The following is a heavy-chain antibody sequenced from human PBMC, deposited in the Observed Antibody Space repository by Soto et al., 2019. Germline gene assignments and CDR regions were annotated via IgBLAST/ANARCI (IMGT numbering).Heavy chain of an antibody. CDR3: ARGGRITMIVVVITGAFDI. CDR1: GYTFTSYA. D-gene: IGHD3-22*01. Sequence: ASVKVSCKASGYTFTSYAMHWVRQAPGQRLEWMGWINAGNGNTKYSQKFQGRDTITRDTSASTAYMELSSLRSEDTAVYYCARGGRITMIVVVITGAFDIWGQGTMVTVSS. V-gene: IGHV1-3*01. J-gene: IGHJ3*02. CDR2: INAGNGNT.